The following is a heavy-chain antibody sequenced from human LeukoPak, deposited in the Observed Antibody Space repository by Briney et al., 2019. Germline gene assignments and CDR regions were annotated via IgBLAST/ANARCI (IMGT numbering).Heavy chain of an antibody. D-gene: IGHD1-26*01. Sequence: SGPTLVNPTQTLTLTCTFSGFSLSTSGMCVSWIRQPPGKALEWLARIDWDDDKYYSTSLKTRLTISKDTSRNQVDLTMTNMDPVDTATYYCARTLGSPYYFDYWGQGTLVTVSP. V-gene: IGHV2-70*11. J-gene: IGHJ4*02. CDR1: GFSLSTSGMC. CDR3: ARTLGSPYYFDY. CDR2: IDWDDDK.